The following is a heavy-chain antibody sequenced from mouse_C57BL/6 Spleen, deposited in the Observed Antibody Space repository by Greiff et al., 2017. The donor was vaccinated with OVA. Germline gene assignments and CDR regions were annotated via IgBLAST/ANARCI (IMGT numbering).Heavy chain of an antibody. V-gene: IGHV1-4*01. J-gene: IGHJ3*01. Sequence: QVQLTESGAELARPGASVKMSCKASGYTFPSYTMHWVKQRPGQGLEWIGYITPSSGDTKYNKKFKDQATMSADKSSSTAYMQLSSLTSEDCAVYYCARSIYGSPFAYWGQGTLVTVSA. CDR2: ITPSSGDT. CDR1: GYTFPSYT. CDR3: ARSIYGSPFAY. D-gene: IGHD1-1*01.